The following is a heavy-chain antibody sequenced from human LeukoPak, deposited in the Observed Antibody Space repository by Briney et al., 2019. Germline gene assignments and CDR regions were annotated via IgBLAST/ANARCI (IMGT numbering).Heavy chain of an antibody. CDR3: VKRTPWNYFDY. CDR1: GLTFSSYA. CDR2: ISSNGGST. J-gene: IGHJ4*02. Sequence: GGSLRLSCSASGLTFSSYAMHWVRQAPGKGLEYVSAISSNGGSTYYADSVKGRFTISRDNSKNTLYLQMSSLRAEDTAVYYCVKRTPWNYFDYWGQGTLVTVSS. V-gene: IGHV3-64D*06.